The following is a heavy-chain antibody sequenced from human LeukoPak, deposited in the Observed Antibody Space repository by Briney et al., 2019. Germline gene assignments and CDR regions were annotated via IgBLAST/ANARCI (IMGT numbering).Heavy chain of an antibody. CDR3: AREPSFYYDSSGYDY. CDR2: ISYSGST. J-gene: IGHJ4*02. D-gene: IGHD3-22*01. CDR1: GYSISSGYY. Sequence: SETLSLTCTVSGYSISSGYYWGWIRQPPGKGLEWIGSISYSGSTYYNPSLKSRVTISVDTSKNQFSLKLSSVTAADTAVYYCAREPSFYYDSSGYDYWGQGTLVTVSS. V-gene: IGHV4-38-2*02.